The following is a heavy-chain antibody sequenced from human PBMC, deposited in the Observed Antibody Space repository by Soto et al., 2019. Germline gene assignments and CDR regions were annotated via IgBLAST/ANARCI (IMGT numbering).Heavy chain of an antibody. CDR1: GFTFSSYA. CDR2: ISSNGGST. CDR3: VKDQGYSHGYYYGVDV. J-gene: IGHJ6*01. Sequence: SLRLSCSASGFTFSSYAMHWVRQAPGKGLEYVSAISSNGGSTYYADSVKGRFTISRDNSKNTLYLQMSSLRAEDTAVYYCVKDQGYSHGYYYGVDVRAQRTTVTVSS. V-gene: IGHV3-64D*08. D-gene: IGHD5-18*01.